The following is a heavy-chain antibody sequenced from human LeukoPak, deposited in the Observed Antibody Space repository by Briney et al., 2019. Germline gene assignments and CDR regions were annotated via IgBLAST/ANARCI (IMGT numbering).Heavy chain of an antibody. V-gene: IGHV3-33*01. CDR3: ARDYCGGDCQAVDY. CDR2: IWYDGSNE. Sequence: GGSLRLSCAASGFTFSSYGMHWVRQALGKGLEWVAVIWYDGSNEYYTDSVKGRFTISRDNSKNTLYLQMNSLRAEDTAVYYCARDYCGGDCQAVDYWGQGTLVTVSS. J-gene: IGHJ4*02. D-gene: IGHD2-21*02. CDR1: GFTFSSYG.